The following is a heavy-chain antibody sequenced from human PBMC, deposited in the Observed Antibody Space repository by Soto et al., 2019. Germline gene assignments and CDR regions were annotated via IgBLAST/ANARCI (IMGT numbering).Heavy chain of an antibody. V-gene: IGHV1-18*01. D-gene: IGHD3-22*01. J-gene: IGHJ4*02. Sequence: ASVKVSCKASGYTFTSYGSSWVRQAPGQGLEWMGWISAYNGNTNYAQKLQGRVTMTTDTSTSTAYMELRSLRSDDTAVYYCARAATYYYDSSGYGYFDYWGQGTLVTVSS. CDR2: ISAYNGNT. CDR1: GYTFTSYG. CDR3: ARAATYYYDSSGYGYFDY.